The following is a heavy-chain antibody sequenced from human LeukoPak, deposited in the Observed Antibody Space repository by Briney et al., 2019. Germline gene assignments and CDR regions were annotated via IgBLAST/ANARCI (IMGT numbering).Heavy chain of an antibody. CDR3: ATRDLVGATTVDY. Sequence: PGGSLRLSCAASGFTFSSYSMNWVRQAPGKGLEWVSSISSSSSYIYYADSVKGRFTTSRDNAKNSLYLQMNSLRAEDTAVYYCATRDLVGATTVDYWGQGTLVTVSS. CDR1: GFTFSSYS. J-gene: IGHJ4*02. CDR2: ISSSSSYI. D-gene: IGHD1-26*01. V-gene: IGHV3-21*01.